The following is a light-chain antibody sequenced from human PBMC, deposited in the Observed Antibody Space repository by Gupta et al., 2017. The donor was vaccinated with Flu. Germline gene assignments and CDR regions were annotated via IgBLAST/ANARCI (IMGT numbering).Light chain of an antibody. Sequence: DLQLTQSPSTLSASVGDRVTITCRASQTIDSWLAWYQKKPGRAPKSLIYKASSLETGVPSRFSGSGSGTEFSLTISSLQPDDFATYYCQQYRSSPWTFGQGTKVEIK. CDR3: QQYRSSPWT. J-gene: IGKJ1*01. CDR2: KAS. CDR1: QTIDSW. V-gene: IGKV1-5*03.